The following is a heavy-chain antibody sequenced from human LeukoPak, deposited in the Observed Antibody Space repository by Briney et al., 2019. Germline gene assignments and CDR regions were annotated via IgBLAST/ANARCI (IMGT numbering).Heavy chain of an antibody. D-gene: IGHD6-6*01. Sequence: PSETLSLTSTVSGGSISSYYWSWIRQPPGKGLEWIGYIYYSGSTNYNPSLKSRVTISVDTSKNQFSLKLSSVTAADTAVYYCARAPGSSALFDPWGQGTLVTVSS. V-gene: IGHV4-59*01. CDR3: ARAPGSSALFDP. CDR1: GGSISSYY. J-gene: IGHJ5*02. CDR2: IYYSGST.